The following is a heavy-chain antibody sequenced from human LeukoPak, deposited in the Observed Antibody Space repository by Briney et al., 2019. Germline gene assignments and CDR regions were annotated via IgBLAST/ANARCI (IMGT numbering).Heavy chain of an antibody. D-gene: IGHD6-13*01. CDR2: VNPNSGDT. J-gene: IGHJ4*02. CDR1: GYTFTAYY. Sequence: ASVKVSCKASGYTFTAYYMHGVRQAPGQGHEWMGWVNPNSGDTNYVHKFQGRVTMTSDTSISTAYMDLSRVRSDDTAVYYCALLFSSTWYPFDSWGQGTLVTVSS. CDR3: ALLFSSTWYPFDS. V-gene: IGHV1-2*02.